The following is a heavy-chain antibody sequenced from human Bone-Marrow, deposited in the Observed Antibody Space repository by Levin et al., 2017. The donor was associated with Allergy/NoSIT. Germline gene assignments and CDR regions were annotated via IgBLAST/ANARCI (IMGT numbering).Heavy chain of an antibody. CDR2: IKEDGSEK. J-gene: IGHJ4*02. CDR1: GFTFSSYW. Sequence: GSLRLSCAASGFTFSSYWMSWVRQAPGRGLEWVANIKEDGSEKYYVDSVKGRFTISRDNAKNSLYLQMNSLRAEDTAVYYCARFSVVAASHFDYWGQGTLVTVSS. V-gene: IGHV3-7*01. CDR3: ARFSVVAASHFDY. D-gene: IGHD2-15*01.